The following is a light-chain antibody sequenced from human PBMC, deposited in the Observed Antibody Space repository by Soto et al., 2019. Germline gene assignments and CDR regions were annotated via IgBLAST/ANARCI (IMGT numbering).Light chain of an antibody. Sequence: EIVLTQSPATLSLSPGERATLSCRASQSVSSYLAWYQQKPGQAPRLLIYDASNRATGIPARFSGSGSGTDFTLTISSLEPEDFAVSYCQQRSTFGQGPKVDIK. J-gene: IGKJ1*01. V-gene: IGKV3-11*01. CDR1: QSVSSY. CDR2: DAS. CDR3: QQRST.